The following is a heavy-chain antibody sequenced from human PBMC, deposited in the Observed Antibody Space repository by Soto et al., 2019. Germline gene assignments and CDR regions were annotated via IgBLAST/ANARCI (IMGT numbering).Heavy chain of an antibody. CDR1: GFSLSTSGVG. V-gene: IGHV2-5*02. J-gene: IGHJ6*02. CDR2: IYWDDDK. Sequence: QITLKESGPTLVKPTQTLTLTCTFSGFSLSTSGVGVGWIRQPPGTALELLALIYWDDDKRYSPSLKSRLTITKDTSKNQVVLTMTNMDTVDTATYYCAHWYYVDYYYSGMDVWGQGTTVTVSS. D-gene: IGHD1-7*01. CDR3: AHWYYVDYYYSGMDV.